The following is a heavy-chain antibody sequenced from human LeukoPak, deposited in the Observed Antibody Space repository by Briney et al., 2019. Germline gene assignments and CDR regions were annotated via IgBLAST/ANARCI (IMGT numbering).Heavy chain of an antibody. J-gene: IGHJ4*02. CDR3: ARAANYDSSGRDY. D-gene: IGHD3-22*01. CDR1: GFIFNDYA. CDR2: INSDSGRI. V-gene: IGHV3-9*01. Sequence: GRSLRLSCAASGFIFNDYAMHWVRQAPGKGLEWVSGINSDSGRIGYADSVKGRFTISRDNAKNSLYLQMNSLRAEDTALYYCARAANYDSSGRDYWGQGTLVTVSS.